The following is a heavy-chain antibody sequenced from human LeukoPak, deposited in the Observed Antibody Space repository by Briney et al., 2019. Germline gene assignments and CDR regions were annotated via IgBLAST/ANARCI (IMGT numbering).Heavy chain of an antibody. Sequence: GESLKISCKGSGYSVTSYRIGWVRQMPGKGVEWLGILYPGDSDTRYSPSFQGQVTISADKSISTAYLQWSSLKASDTAMYYCARRVLYSSSWYPDNWFDPWGQGTLVTVSS. CDR1: GYSVTSYR. D-gene: IGHD6-13*01. CDR3: ARRVLYSSSWYPDNWFDP. V-gene: IGHV5-51*01. CDR2: LYPGDSDT. J-gene: IGHJ5*02.